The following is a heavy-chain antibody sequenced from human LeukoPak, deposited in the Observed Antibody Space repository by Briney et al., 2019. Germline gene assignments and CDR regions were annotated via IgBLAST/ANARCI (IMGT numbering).Heavy chain of an antibody. CDR2: INLSGSA. Sequence: PSETLSLTCTVYGGSFGRDYCSWLRQSPDKGLEWIGEINLSGSARYNPSLKSRVTISVDKTKNEFSLNMTSVTAADTAVYYCARQSRTGSSYWGRGGLVTVSS. V-gene: IGHV4-34*01. CDR3: ARQSRTGSSY. CDR1: GGSFGRDY. J-gene: IGHJ4*02. D-gene: IGHD1-26*01.